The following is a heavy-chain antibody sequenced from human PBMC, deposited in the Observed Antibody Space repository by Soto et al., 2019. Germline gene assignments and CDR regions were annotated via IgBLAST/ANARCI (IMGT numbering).Heavy chain of an antibody. J-gene: IGHJ5*02. CDR3: ARGDRFRCNGGHCFSGGLFLS. V-gene: IGHV3-48*02. Sequence: EVQLVESGGDLVQRGGSLRLSCAASGFDFGIYSMNWVRQAPGKGLEWISYINGSSTTLYYADSVRGRFIISRDNAENSLYLQMNSLRDDDTAVYFCARGDRFRCNGGHCFSGGLFLSWGQGTLVTVSP. CDR1: GFDFGIYS. D-gene: IGHD2-21*02. CDR2: INGSSTTL.